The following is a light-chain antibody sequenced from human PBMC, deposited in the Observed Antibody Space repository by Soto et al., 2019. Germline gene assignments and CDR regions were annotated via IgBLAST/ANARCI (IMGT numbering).Light chain of an antibody. V-gene: IGKV1-33*01. CDR2: DAS. CDR3: QQYDNLPC. Sequence: DIQTTQSPSSLSASVGDRVTITCQASQDISNYLNWYQQKPGKAPKLLIYDASNLETGVPSRFSGSGSGTDFTFTISSLQPEDIATYYCQQYDNLPCFGGGTKVEIK. CDR1: QDISNY. J-gene: IGKJ4*01.